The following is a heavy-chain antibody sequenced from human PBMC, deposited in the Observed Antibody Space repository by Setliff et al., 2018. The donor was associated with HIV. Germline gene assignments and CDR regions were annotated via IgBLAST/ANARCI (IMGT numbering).Heavy chain of an antibody. Sequence: PGGSLRLSCAASGFIFSSYAMHWVRQAPGKGLEWVGFIRTNARGGATEYAASVKGRFTISRDDSKSIAYLQMSSLKIEDTAVYYCTRDHRFVDRYPDWWGQGTLVTVSS. CDR3: TRDHRFVDRYPDW. CDR2: IRTNARGGAT. J-gene: IGHJ4*02. V-gene: IGHV3-49*04. D-gene: IGHD3-9*01. CDR1: GFIFSSYA.